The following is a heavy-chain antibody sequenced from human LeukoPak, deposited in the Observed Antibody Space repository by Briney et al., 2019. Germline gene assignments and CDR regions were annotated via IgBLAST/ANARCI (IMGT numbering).Heavy chain of an antibody. CDR1: GYTFTSYG. Sequence: GASVKVSCKASGYTFTSYGISWVRQAPGQGLEWMGWISAYNGNTNYAQKLQGRVTMTTDTSTSTAYMELRSLRSDDTAVYYCARAGSISSGYYVPILYWYFDLRGRGTLVTVSS. CDR2: ISAYNGNT. CDR3: ARAGSISSGYYVPILYWYFDL. D-gene: IGHD3-22*01. V-gene: IGHV1-18*01. J-gene: IGHJ2*01.